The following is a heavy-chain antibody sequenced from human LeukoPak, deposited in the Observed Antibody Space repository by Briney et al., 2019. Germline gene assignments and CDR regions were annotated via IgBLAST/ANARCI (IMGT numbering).Heavy chain of an antibody. V-gene: IGHV3-11*01. CDR1: GFTFSDYY. CDR2: ISSSGSTI. CDR3: ARDSDYHYYGSGSYYRVPFDY. Sequence: GGYLRLSCAASGFTFSDYYMSWIRQAPGQGLEWVSYISSSGSTIYYADSVKGRFTISRDNAKNSLYLQMNSLRAEDTAVYYCARDSDYHYYGSGSYYRVPFDYWGQGTLVTVSS. J-gene: IGHJ4*02. D-gene: IGHD3-10*01.